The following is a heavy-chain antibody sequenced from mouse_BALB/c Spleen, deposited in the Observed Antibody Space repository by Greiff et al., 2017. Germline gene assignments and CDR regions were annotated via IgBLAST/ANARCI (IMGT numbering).Heavy chain of an antibody. J-gene: IGHJ2*01. CDR2: INPGSGGT. D-gene: IGHD1-2*01. CDR1: GYAFTNYL. CDR3: ALSTAHFDY. V-gene: IGHV1-54*01. Sequence: QVQLQQSGAELVRPGTSVKVSCKASGYAFTNYLIEWVKQRPGQGLEWIGVINPGSGGTNYNEKFKGKATLTADKSSSTAYMQLSSLTSEDTAVYYCALSTAHFDYWGQGTTLTVSS.